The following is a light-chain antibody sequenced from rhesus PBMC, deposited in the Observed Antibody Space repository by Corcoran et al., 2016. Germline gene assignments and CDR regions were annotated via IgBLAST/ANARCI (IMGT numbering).Light chain of an antibody. Sequence: DIQMTQSPSSLSASIGDRVTFTCRASQGISAYLSWYHQKPGKPPKRLIYKASTLDSGVPSRFSGSGSWTDFTLTLSSLQPEDFGTYFCLQYKSDPLTFGGGTKVDLK. CDR2: KAS. V-gene: IGKV1-43*02. CDR3: LQYKSDPLT. CDR1: QGISAY. J-gene: IGKJ4*01.